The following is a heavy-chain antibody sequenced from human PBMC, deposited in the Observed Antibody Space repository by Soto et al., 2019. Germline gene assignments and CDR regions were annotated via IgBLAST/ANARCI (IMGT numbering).Heavy chain of an antibody. CDR2: ISGGGDAT. CDR3: ARKVPGSTTRPDYWYFDL. J-gene: IGHJ2*01. CDR1: GFTFISYA. Sequence: EVQRLASGGGLVQPGGSLRLSCSASGFTFISYAMNWVRQAPGKGLQWVSAISGGGDATFYADSVKGRFTISRDNSRNTVTLQMNRLGADDTAVYYCARKVPGSTTRPDYWYFDLWGRGTLVTVSS. D-gene: IGHD3-10*01. V-gene: IGHV3-23*01.